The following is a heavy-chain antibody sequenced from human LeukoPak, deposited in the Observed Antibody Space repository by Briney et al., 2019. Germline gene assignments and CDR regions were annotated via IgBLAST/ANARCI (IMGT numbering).Heavy chain of an antibody. V-gene: IGHV3-20*04. D-gene: IGHD6-13*01. J-gene: IGHJ4*02. CDR3: VKDLSSNWYSFDY. CDR2: INWDRTNT. Sequence: GGSLSLSCAVSGGTTDDHGMSWVRQAPGEGLEWVSGINWDRTNTYYAESVKGRFTISRDSAENSLYLQMNSLRDDDKAFYYCVKDLSSNWYSFDYWGQGTLVTVSS. CDR1: GGTTDDHG.